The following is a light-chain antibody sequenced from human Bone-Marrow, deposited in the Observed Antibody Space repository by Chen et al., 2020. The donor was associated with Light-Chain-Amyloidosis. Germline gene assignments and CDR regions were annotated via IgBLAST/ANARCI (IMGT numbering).Light chain of an antibody. CDR1: SSDVGTHNY. CDR3: SSYGGNNDIV. Sequence: QSALTQLPSASGSPGQSVTISCTGTSSDVGTHNYVSWYQQHPGKAPRHIIYEVTKRPSGVPDRFSGSKFGNTASLTISGLQAEDEADYYCSSYGGNNDIVFGGGTKLTVL. J-gene: IGLJ2*01. V-gene: IGLV2-8*01. CDR2: EVT.